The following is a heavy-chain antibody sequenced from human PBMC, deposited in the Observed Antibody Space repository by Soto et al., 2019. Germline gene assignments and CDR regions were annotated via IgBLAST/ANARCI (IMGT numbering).Heavy chain of an antibody. J-gene: IGHJ6*02. CDR2: ISSSGGAI. V-gene: IGHV3-48*02. D-gene: IGHD6-13*01. CDR1: GFIFSDYT. Sequence: PGGSLRLSCAASGFIFSDYTMTWVRQAPGRGLEFVSHISSSGGAIFYAESVKGRFTVSRDNAKNSLYLQMTSLRDNDTAVYFCARDHGGSTWFVGVYYFFGLDVWSQGTAVTVSS. CDR3: ARDHGGSTWFVGVYYFFGLDV.